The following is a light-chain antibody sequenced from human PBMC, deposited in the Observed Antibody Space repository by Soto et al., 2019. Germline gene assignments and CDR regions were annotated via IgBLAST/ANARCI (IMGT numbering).Light chain of an antibody. J-gene: IGLJ2*01. V-gene: IGLV1-40*01. Sequence: QSVLTQPPSVSGAPGQRVTISCTGSSSNIGAGYDVHWYQQLPGTAPKLLIYVNSNRPSGVPDRFSGSKSGTSASLAITGLQAEDEADYSCQSYDSNLSAVVFGGGTKLTVL. CDR2: VNS. CDR1: SSNIGAGYD. CDR3: QSYDSNLSAVV.